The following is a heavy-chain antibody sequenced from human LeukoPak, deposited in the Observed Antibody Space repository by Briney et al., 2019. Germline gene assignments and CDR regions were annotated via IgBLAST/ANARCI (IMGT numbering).Heavy chain of an antibody. CDR1: GRTFSTYW. CDR3: TRGSGGYYHEPPFDY. Sequence: GGSLRLSCAAAGRTFSTYWRHWVRQAPGKGLVLVSFIKGDGSSATYADSVKGRFTISRDNAKNTLYLQMNSLRAEDTAVYYCTRGSGGYYHEPPFDYWGQGTLVTVSS. J-gene: IGHJ4*02. D-gene: IGHD3-22*01. V-gene: IGHV3-74*01. CDR2: IKGDGSSA.